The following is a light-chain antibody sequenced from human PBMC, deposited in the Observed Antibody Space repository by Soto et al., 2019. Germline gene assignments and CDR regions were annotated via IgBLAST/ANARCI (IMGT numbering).Light chain of an antibody. V-gene: IGKV4-1*01. CDR1: QSVLYSSNNRNY. CDR2: WAS. CDR3: QQYYNTPLT. Sequence: DILMTPSPYSLSVSLGERVTINCKSSQSVLYSSNNRNYLAWFQQKPGQPPKLLIYWASTRESGVPDRFSGSGSGTDFTLTISGLQAEDVAVYYCQQYYNTPLTFGGGTKVDI. J-gene: IGKJ4*01.